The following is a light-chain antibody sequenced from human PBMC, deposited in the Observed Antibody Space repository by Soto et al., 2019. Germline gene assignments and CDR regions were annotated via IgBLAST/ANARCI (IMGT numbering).Light chain of an antibody. CDR3: LHLYNFPYV. Sequence: QAVVTQEPSLTVSPGGTVTLTCGSSTGAVTNGHYPYWFQQKPGQAPRTLIYDTTNRHSWTPARFSGSLLGGKAALTLSGAQPEDEAEYYYLHLYNFPYVFGTGTNVAVL. V-gene: IGLV7-46*01. J-gene: IGLJ1*01. CDR2: DTT. CDR1: TGAVTNGHY.